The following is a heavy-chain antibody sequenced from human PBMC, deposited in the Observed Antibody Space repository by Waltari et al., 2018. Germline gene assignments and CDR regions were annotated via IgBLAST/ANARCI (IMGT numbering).Heavy chain of an antibody. Sequence: EVQLVESGGGLVKPGGSLRLSCAASGFTFSSYSMHWVRQAPGKGLEWVSSISSSSSYIYYADAVKGRFTISRDNAKNSLYLQMNSLRAEDTAVYYCAREKRVARGMDVWGQGTTVTVSS. CDR1: GFTFSSYS. J-gene: IGHJ6*02. CDR3: AREKRVARGMDV. CDR2: ISSSSSYI. D-gene: IGHD2-15*01. V-gene: IGHV3-21*01.